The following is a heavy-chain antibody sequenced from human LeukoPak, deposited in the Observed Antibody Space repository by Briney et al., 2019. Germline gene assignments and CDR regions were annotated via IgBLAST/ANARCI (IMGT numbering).Heavy chain of an antibody. CDR3: ASYSSSRSVGSLDY. V-gene: IGHV4-34*01. D-gene: IGHD6-13*01. CDR1: GGSFSGYY. J-gene: IGHJ4*02. Sequence: PSETLSLTCAVYGGSFSGYYWSWIRQPPGKGLDWIGEINHSGSTNYNPSLKSRVTISVDTSKNQLSLKLSSVTAADTAVYYCASYSSSRSVGSLDYWGQGTLVTVSS. CDR2: INHSGST.